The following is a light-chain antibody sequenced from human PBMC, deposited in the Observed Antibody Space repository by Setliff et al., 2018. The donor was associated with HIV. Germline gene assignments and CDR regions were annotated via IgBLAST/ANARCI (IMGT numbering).Light chain of an antibody. J-gene: IGLJ3*02. CDR1: SSNIETNY. CDR3: AAWDNSLRIWV. V-gene: IGLV1-47*01. Sequence: QSALSQPPSASGTPGQRVTISCSGSSSNIETNYVYWYQQLPRTAPKLLIYRNDQRRSGVPDRFSGSKSATSASLAISGLRSEDEADYYCAAWDNSLRIWVFGGGTKVTV. CDR2: RND.